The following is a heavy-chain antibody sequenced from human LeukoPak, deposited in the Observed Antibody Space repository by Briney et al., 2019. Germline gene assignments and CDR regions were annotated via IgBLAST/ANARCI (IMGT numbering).Heavy chain of an antibody. Sequence: SVKVSCKASGGTFSSYAISWVRQAPGQGLEWMGGIIPIFGTANYAQKFQGRVTIIADESTSTAYMELSSLRSEDTAVYYCARGTYSSGWYADYYYYYGMDVWGQGTTVTVSS. J-gene: IGHJ6*02. CDR1: GGTFSSYA. CDR3: ARGTYSSGWYADYYYYYGMDV. CDR2: IIPIFGTA. V-gene: IGHV1-69*13. D-gene: IGHD6-19*01.